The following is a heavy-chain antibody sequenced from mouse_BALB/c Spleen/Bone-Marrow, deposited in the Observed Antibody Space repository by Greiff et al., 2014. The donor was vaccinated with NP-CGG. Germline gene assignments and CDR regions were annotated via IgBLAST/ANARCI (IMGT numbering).Heavy chain of an antibody. D-gene: IGHD2-10*02. Sequence: QVQLQQSGAELVRPGTSVKISCKASGYTFTNYWLSWVKQRPGHGLEWIGDIYPGGGYTNFNERFKGKATLTADTSFSTAYMQLRSLTSEDSAVYFCAREEYGNYDRFIDYWGQGTTLTVSS. J-gene: IGHJ2*01. V-gene: IGHV1-63*02. CDR3: AREEYGNYDRFIDY. CDR2: IYPGGGYT. CDR1: GYTFTNYW.